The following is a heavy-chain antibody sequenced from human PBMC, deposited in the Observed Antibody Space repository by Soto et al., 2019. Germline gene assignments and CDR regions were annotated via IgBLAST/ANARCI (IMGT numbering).Heavy chain of an antibody. CDR3: VRDRDRSYSFDY. V-gene: IGHV3-23*01. Sequence: HPGGSLRLSCEVSGFTFRIYALSWVRQAPGKGLEWVAGISVTGKSTFYADFVDGRFTISRDNSKNTLALHMSNLRVEDTATYYCVRDRDRSYSFDYWGTGTPVTVSS. J-gene: IGHJ4*02. CDR2: ISVTGKST. CDR1: GFTFRIYA.